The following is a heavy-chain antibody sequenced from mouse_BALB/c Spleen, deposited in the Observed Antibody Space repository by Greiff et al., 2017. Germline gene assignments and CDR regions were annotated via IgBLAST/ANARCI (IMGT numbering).Heavy chain of an antibody. J-gene: IGHJ2*01. V-gene: IGHV5-17*02. CDR3: ARGRYYGSRDYFDY. D-gene: IGHD1-1*01. CDR1: GFTFSSFG. Sequence: EVKVEESGGGLVQPGGSRKLSCAASGFTFSSFGMHWVRQAPEKGLEWVAYISSGSSTIYYADTVKGRFTISRDNPKNTLFLQMTSLRSEDTAMYYCARGRYYGSRDYFDYWGQGTTLTVSS. CDR2: ISSGSSTI.